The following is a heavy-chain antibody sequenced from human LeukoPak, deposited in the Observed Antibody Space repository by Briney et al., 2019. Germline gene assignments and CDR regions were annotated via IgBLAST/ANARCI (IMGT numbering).Heavy chain of an antibody. V-gene: IGHV3-13*01. Sequence: GGSLRLSCAASGFTFSSFDMHWVRQPTGQGLEWVSTIGAASDTYYPGSVEGRFTLSRDNAKNSLYLQMNSLTAGDTAVYYCARGPPRGNYYYMDVWGKGTTVTVSS. CDR3: ARGPPRGNYYYMDV. CDR1: GFTFSSFD. D-gene: IGHD1-1*01. CDR2: IGAASDT. J-gene: IGHJ6*03.